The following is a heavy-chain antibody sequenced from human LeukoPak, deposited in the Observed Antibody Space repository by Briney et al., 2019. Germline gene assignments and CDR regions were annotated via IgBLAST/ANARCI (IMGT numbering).Heavy chain of an antibody. V-gene: IGHV3-7*03. CDR2: IKQDGSEK. J-gene: IGHJ3*02. Sequence: PGGSLRLSCAASGFTFSSYWMNWARQAPGKGLEWVANIKQDGSEKYYVDSVKGRFTISRDNAKNSLYLQMNSLRAEDTAVYYCAREWDRGYSYGWCDAFDIWGQGTMVTVSS. CDR1: GFTFSSYW. D-gene: IGHD5-18*01. CDR3: AREWDRGYSYGWCDAFDI.